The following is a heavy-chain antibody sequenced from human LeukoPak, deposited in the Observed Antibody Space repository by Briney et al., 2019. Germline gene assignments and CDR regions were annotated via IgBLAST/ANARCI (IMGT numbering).Heavy chain of an antibody. CDR3: ARSRVGEQLVQHAFDI. CDR1: GGSISSSSDY. D-gene: IGHD6-6*01. V-gene: IGHV4-39*01. J-gene: IGHJ3*02. Sequence: SETLSLTCTVSGGSISSSSDYWGWIRQPPGKGLEWIGSIYYSGSTYYNPSLKSRVTISVDTSKNQLSLKLSSVTAADTAVYYCARSRVGEQLVQHAFDIWGQGTMVTVSS. CDR2: IYYSGST.